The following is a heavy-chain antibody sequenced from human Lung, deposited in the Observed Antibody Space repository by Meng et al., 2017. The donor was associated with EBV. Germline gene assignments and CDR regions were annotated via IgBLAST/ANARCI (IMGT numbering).Heavy chain of an antibody. D-gene: IGHD3-22*01. J-gene: IGHJ4*02. Sequence: QVQLQESGPGLVKPSEILSLTSAVSGGSISRSDWWSWVRQPPGKGLEWIGETSHSGSTNYSPSLKSRVTISLDKSKNQLSLKLNSVTAADTAVYYCASSDYYRSDYWGQGTLVTVSS. V-gene: IGHV4-4*02. CDR2: TSHSGST. CDR3: ASSDYYRSDY. CDR1: GGSISRSDW.